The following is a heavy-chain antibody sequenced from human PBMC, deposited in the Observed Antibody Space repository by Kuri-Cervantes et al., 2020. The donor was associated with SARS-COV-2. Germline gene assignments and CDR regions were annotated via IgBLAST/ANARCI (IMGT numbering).Heavy chain of an antibody. CDR1: GGSISSGDYY. V-gene: IGHV4-30-4*08. J-gene: IGHJ4*02. CDR2: IYYSGST. Sequence: TLSLTCTVSGGSISSGDYYWSWIRQPPGKGLEWIGYIYYSGSTYYNPSLKSRVTISVDTSKNQFSLKLSSVTAADTAVYYCARSYYDFWSGYSPFDYWGQGTLVTVSS. CDR3: ARSYYDFWSGYSPFDY. D-gene: IGHD3-3*01.